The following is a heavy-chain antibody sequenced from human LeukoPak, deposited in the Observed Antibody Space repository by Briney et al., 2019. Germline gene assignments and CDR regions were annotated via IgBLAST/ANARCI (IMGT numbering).Heavy chain of an antibody. CDR3: ARDRGFGKSLYYYYGMDV. D-gene: IGHD3-10*01. V-gene: IGHV3-48*03. CDR1: EFTFSNYE. J-gene: IGHJ6*02. CDR2: ISSSGTTI. Sequence: GGSLRLSCVASEFTFSNYEMNWVRQAPGMGLEWVSYISSSGTTIYYADSVKGRVTISRDNAKNSLYLQMNSLRADDTAVYYCARDRGFGKSLYYYYGMDVWGQGTTVTVSS.